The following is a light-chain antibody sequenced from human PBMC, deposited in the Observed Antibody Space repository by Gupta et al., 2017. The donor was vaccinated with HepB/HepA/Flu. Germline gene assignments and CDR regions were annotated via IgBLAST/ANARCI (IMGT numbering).Light chain of an antibody. CDR2: DAS. J-gene: IGKJ4*01. CDR3: QQRSNRPRLT. Sequence: IVLPHSPATLSLSPAQRATLSCWASQSVSSYLAWYQQKPGQAPRLLIYDASNRATGIPARFSGSGSGTDFTLTISSLGPEDFAVYDCQQRSNRPRLTFGGGTKVE. V-gene: IGKV3-11*01. CDR1: QSVSSY.